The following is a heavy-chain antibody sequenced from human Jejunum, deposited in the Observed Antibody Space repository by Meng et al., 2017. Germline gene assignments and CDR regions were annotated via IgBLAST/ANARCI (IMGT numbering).Heavy chain of an antibody. CDR1: GFSLSTSGVG. CDR3: AHGGLSSGWYYPEH. CDR2: IYWDDDK. J-gene: IGHJ4*02. D-gene: IGHD6-19*01. Sequence: QLTLKESVPTLVKPTQTLTLTCTFSGFSLSTSGVGVCWIRQPPGKALEWLALIYWDDDKRSSPSLKRRLTITTDTSKNQVVLTMTNMDPVDTATYYCAHGGLSSGWYYPEHWGQGILVTVSS. V-gene: IGHV2-5*02.